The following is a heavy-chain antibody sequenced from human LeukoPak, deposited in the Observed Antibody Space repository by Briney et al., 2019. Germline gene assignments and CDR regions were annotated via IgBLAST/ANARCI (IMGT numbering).Heavy chain of an antibody. CDR3: AKDGYDYVWGSYRYDWFDP. D-gene: IGHD3-16*02. CDR2: ISGSGGST. V-gene: IGHV3-23*01. Sequence: PGGSLRLAFAAYGYTFSSDAMSWVRQTPGRGLEWVSAISGSGGSTYYADSVKGRFTISRDNSKITLYLQMNSLRAEDTAVYYCAKDGYDYVWGSYRYDWFDPWGQGTLVTVSS. CDR1: GYTFSSDA. J-gene: IGHJ5*02.